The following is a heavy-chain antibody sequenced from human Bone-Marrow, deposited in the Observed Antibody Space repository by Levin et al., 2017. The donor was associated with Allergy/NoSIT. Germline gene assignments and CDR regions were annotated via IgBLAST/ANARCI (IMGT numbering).Heavy chain of an antibody. J-gene: IGHJ4*02. CDR2: VSASGGNT. V-gene: IGHV3-23*01. Sequence: GGSLRLSCAASGFDFIGYAMSWVRQAPGKGLQWVSGVSASGGNTYYADSVKGRFTIARDNSKNTLYLEMNSLRAEDTAIYYCAKMGDRSRKRIPVIARPIDFWGQGTLVTVSS. CDR1: GFDFIGYA. D-gene: IGHD2-21*01. CDR3: AKMGDRSRKRIPVIARPIDF.